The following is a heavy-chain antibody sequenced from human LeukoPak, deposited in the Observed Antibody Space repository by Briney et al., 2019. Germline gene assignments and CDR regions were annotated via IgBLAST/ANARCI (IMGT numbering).Heavy chain of an antibody. CDR1: GFPFSSYG. J-gene: IGHJ4*02. Sequence: PGRSLRLPCAASGFPFSSYGMHWVRQAPGKGLEWVAVISYDGSNKYYADSVKGRFTISRDNSKNTLYLQMNSLRAEDTAVYYCAKDSGGSEYSSSYFDYWGQGTLVTVSS. CDR3: AKDSGGSEYSSSYFDY. V-gene: IGHV3-30*18. D-gene: IGHD6-6*01. CDR2: ISYDGSNK.